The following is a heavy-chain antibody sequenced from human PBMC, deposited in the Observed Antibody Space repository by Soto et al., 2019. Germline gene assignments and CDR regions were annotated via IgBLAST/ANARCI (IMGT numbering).Heavy chain of an antibody. Sequence: SETLSLTCTVSGGSISSGDYYWSWIRQQPGKGLEWIGYVYYSGSTYDNPSLKSRGIISIDTSVNSFSLRPSSVTAADTAIYYRARLLRDNGGYYRSWFDPWGQGTLVTVSS. CDR1: GGSISSGDYY. D-gene: IGHD3-22*01. J-gene: IGHJ5*02. CDR2: VYYSGST. V-gene: IGHV4-31*03. CDR3: ARLLRDNGGYYRSWFDP.